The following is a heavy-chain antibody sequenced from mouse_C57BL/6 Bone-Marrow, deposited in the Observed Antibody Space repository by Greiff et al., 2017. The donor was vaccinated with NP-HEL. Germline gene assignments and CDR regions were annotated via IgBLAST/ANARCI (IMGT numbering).Heavy chain of an antibody. D-gene: IGHD1-1*01. J-gene: IGHJ4*01. CDR2: INPGSGGT. CDR1: GYAFTNYL. V-gene: IGHV1-54*01. CDR3: ARNPITTVVARGAYAMDY. Sequence: QVQLKQSGAELVRPGTSVKVSCKASGYAFTNYLIEWVKQRPGQGLEWIGVINPGSGGTNYNEKFKGKATLTADKSSSTAYMQLSSLTSEDSAVYFCARNPITTVVARGAYAMDYWGQGTSVTVSS.